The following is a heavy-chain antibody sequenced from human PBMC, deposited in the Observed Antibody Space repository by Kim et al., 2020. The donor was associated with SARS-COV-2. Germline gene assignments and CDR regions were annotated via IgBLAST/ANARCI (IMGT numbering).Heavy chain of an antibody. Sequence: SETLSLTCTVSGGSISSSSYYWGWIRQPPGKGLEWIGSIYYSGSTYYNPSLKSRVTISVDTSKNQFSLKLSSVTAADMAVYYCAVTPYYYYGMDVWGQGTTVTVSS. D-gene: IGHD5-18*01. J-gene: IGHJ6*02. CDR1: GGSISSSSYY. CDR2: IYYSGST. CDR3: AVTPYYYYGMDV. V-gene: IGHV4-39*01.